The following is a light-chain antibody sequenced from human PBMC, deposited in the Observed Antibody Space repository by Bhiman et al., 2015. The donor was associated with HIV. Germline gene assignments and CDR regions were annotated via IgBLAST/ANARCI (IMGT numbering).Light chain of an antibody. V-gene: IGLV1-47*01. J-gene: IGLJ2*01. CDR3: FSYAGNFF. CDR2: RNN. CDR1: SSNIGSKY. Sequence: QSVLTQPPSASGTPGQRVTISCSGSSSNIGSKYVYWYQQLPGTTPKVLIYRNNQRPSGVPDRFSGSRTGTSASLTISGLQAEDAADYYCFSYAGNFFFGGGTKLTVL.